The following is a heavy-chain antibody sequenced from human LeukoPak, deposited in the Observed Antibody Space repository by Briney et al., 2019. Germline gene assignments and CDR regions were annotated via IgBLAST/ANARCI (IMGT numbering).Heavy chain of an antibody. CDR1: GDSVSSNSAA. CDR2: TYYRSKWYN. D-gene: IGHD6-6*01. CDR3: ARDLVTEYSSSSVYYYYMDV. Sequence: SQTLSLTCAIPGDSVSSNSAAWNWIRQSPSRGLEWLGRTYYRSKWYNDYAVSVKSRITINPDTSKNQFSLQLNSVTPEDTAVYYCARDLVTEYSSSSVYYYYMDVWGKGTPVTVSS. V-gene: IGHV6-1*01. J-gene: IGHJ6*03.